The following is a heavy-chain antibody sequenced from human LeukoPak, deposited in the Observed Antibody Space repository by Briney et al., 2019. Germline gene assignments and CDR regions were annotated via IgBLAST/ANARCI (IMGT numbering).Heavy chain of an antibody. Sequence: GGSLRLSCAASGFIFRSYAMNWVRQAPGKGLEWVSSLSSGSSYIYYADSVKGRFTISRDNAKNSLYLQMNSLRAEDTAVYYCTREGGGYSSSWYRYYFDSWGQGTLVTVSS. CDR1: GFIFRSYA. CDR2: LSSGSSYI. V-gene: IGHV3-21*01. D-gene: IGHD6-13*01. J-gene: IGHJ4*02. CDR3: TREGGGYSSSWYRYYFDS.